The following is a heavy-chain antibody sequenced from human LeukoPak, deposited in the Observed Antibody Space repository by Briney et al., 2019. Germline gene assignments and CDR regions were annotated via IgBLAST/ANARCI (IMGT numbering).Heavy chain of an antibody. D-gene: IGHD3-16*02. V-gene: IGHV4-31*03. CDR1: GGSISSGGYY. J-gene: IGHJ5*02. CDR3: ARDLGYRVPGWFDP. Sequence: PSQTLSLTCTVSGGSISSGGYYWNWIRQHPGKGLEWIGYIYDSGTTYYNPSLKSRVTISGDTSKNQLSLELSSVTAADTAVYYCARDLGYRVPGWFDPWGQGTLVTVSS. CDR2: IYDSGTT.